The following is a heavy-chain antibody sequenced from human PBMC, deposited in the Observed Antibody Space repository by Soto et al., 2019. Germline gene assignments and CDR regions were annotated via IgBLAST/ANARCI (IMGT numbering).Heavy chain of an antibody. CDR2: TYYRSKWYN. J-gene: IGHJ5*02. Sequence: SQTLSLTCAISGDSVSSNSAAWNWIRQSPSRGLEWLGRTYYRSKWYNDYAVSVKSRITINPDTSKNQFSLQLNSVTPEDTAVYYCVKDLVGMSGGYSTYHFNWFDPWGQGTLVTVSS. CDR3: VKDLVGMSGGYSTYHFNWFDP. D-gene: IGHD3-22*01. CDR1: GDSVSSNSAA. V-gene: IGHV6-1*01.